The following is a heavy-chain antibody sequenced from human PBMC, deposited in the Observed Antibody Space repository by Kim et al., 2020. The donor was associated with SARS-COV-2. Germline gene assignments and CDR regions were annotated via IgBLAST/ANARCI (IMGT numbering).Heavy chain of an antibody. V-gene: IGHV4-4*01. D-gene: IGHD2-2*01. CDR2: TT. CDR3: ARIVLRAFDS. Sequence: TTNYDPALKSRVTSSVDKSKSQFSLNLSSVTAADTAVYFCARIVLRAFDSWGQGTLVTVSS. J-gene: IGHJ4*02.